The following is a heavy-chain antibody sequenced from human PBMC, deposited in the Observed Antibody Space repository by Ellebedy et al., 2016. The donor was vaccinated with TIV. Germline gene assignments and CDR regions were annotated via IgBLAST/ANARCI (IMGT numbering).Heavy chain of an antibody. CDR3: ARCGYSGYGNDH. CDR1: GYSFTNYW. CDR2: IYPGDSDI. Sequence: GESLKISCKGFGYSFTNYWIAWVRQMPGKGLEWMGIIYPGDSDIRYSPSFQGQVTISADKSINIAYLQWSSLKASDTAIYYCARCGYSGYGNDHWGQGTLVTVSS. V-gene: IGHV5-51*01. J-gene: IGHJ4*02. D-gene: IGHD5-12*01.